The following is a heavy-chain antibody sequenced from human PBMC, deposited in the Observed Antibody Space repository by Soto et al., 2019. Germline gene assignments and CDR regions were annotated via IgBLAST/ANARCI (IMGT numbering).Heavy chain of an antibody. V-gene: IGHV1-24*01. CDR1: AYTFTTYG. Sequence: VKVSCKSSAYTFTTYGLPWVRQARGKGLEWMGGFNPEDDETIYAQKFQGRVTMTEDTSTDTAYMELRSLRSDDTAVYYCAREGSRGFDPWGQGTLVTVSS. J-gene: IGHJ5*02. CDR3: AREGSRGFDP. CDR2: FNPEDDET. D-gene: IGHD2-15*01.